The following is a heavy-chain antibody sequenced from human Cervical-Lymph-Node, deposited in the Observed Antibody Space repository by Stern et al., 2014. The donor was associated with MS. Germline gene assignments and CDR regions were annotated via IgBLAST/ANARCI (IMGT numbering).Heavy chain of an antibody. J-gene: IGHJ4*02. CDR3: ARQVIVSRHLDS. CDR2: IYHSGAT. Sequence: VQLVESGPGLVKPSQTLSLTCTVSGDSITSATSFWAWIRQHPGKGLEWIGFIYHSGATYYNPSLGSRLTISVDTSQNQFSLRLTSATAADTAIYYCARQVIVSRHLDSWGLGTLVNVST. D-gene: IGHD2-21*01. V-gene: IGHV4-31*03. CDR1: GDSITSATSF.